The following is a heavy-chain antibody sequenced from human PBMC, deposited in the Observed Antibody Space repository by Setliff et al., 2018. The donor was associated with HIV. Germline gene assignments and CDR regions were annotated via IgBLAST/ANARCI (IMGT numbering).Heavy chain of an antibody. V-gene: IGHV1-2*02. CDR2: INPNSGGT. D-gene: IGHD6-13*01. Sequence: GASVKVSCKASGYTFTGYYMHWVRQAPGRGLEWMGWINPNSGGTNYAQKFQGRVTMTRDTSISTAYMELSRVKSDDTAVYYCARGSGYTRSWVPGGSWGQGIMVTVSS. J-gene: IGHJ3*01. CDR1: GYTFTGYY. CDR3: ARGSGYTRSWVPGGS.